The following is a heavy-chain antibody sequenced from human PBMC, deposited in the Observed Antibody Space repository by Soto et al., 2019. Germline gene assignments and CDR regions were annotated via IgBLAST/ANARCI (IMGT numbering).Heavy chain of an antibody. D-gene: IGHD3-16*02. V-gene: IGHV1-3*01. Sequence: GASVKVSCKASGYAFTSYAMHWARQAPGQRLEWMGWINAGNGNTKYSQKFQGRVTITRDTSASTAYMELSSLRSEDTAVYYCARVEDPYDYVWGSYRYKDEYFQHWGQGTLVTVSS. CDR1: GYAFTSYA. CDR3: ARVEDPYDYVWGSYRYKDEYFQH. CDR2: INAGNGNT. J-gene: IGHJ1*01.